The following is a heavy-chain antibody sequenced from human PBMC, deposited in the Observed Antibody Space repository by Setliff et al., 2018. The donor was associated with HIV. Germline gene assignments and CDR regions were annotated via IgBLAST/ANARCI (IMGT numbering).Heavy chain of an antibody. Sequence: GGSLRPSCAPSGFTFGSYAMSWVRQAPGKGLEWVSVISGSGDSTFYADSLKGRFTISRDNSKNTLYLQMNSLRAEDTAVYYCAKTLPTLYPPHDYYFAMDVWGQGTTVTVSS. D-gene: IGHD2-15*01. CDR3: AKTLPTLYPPHDYYFAMDV. J-gene: IGHJ6*02. CDR2: ISGSGDST. V-gene: IGHV3-23*01. CDR1: GFTFGSYA.